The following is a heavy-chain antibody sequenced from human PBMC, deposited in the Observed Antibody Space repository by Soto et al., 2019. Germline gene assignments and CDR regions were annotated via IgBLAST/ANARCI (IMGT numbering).Heavy chain of an antibody. Sequence: GGPLRLSCAASGFTFDDYAMHWVRQAPGKGLEWVSGISWNSGSIGYADSVKGRFTISRDNAKNSLYLQMNSLRAEDTALYYCAKSFSYGGKSGFDYWGQGTLVTVSS. CDR1: GFTFDDYA. D-gene: IGHD2-15*01. CDR2: ISWNSGSI. J-gene: IGHJ4*02. V-gene: IGHV3-9*01. CDR3: AKSFSYGGKSGFDY.